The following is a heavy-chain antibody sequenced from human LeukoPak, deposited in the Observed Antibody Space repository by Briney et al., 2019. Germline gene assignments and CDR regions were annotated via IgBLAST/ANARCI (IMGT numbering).Heavy chain of an antibody. J-gene: IGHJ4*02. Sequence: SETLSLTCTVSGGSITGTGYYWGWIRQPPGKGLEWIGSIYYSGSTYYNPSLKSRVTISVDTSKNQFSLKLSSVTAADTAVYYCARQEDDVLTGYFLSYWGQGTLVTASS. V-gene: IGHV4-39*01. D-gene: IGHD3-9*01. CDR2: IYYSGST. CDR1: GGSITGTGYY. CDR3: ARQEDDVLTGYFLSY.